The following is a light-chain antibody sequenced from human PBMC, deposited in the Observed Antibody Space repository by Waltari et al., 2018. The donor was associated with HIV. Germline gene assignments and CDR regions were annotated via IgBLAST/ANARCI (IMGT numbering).Light chain of an antibody. V-gene: IGLV2-18*02. CDR3: RSYTGSSSVVV. CDR2: EVS. Sequence: SALTPHPPVSGSPAQSVAVSCPRASSAVGTYHHLPLYQQPPGTAPKLMIFEVSKRPSGVPDRFSGSKSGTSASLTITGLQADDEADYYCRSYTGSSSVVVFGGGTKLTVL. J-gene: IGLJ2*01. CDR1: SSAVGTYHH.